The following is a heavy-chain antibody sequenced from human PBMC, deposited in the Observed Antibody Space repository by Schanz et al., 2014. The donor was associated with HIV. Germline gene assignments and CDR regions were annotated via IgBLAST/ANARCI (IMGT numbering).Heavy chain of an antibody. D-gene: IGHD6-19*01. CDR3: ARVKPYSSGWYGGYFQH. V-gene: IGHV1-69*01. CDR1: GGTFSRHA. CDR2: IIPIFGTA. Sequence: QVQLVQSGAEVKKPGSSVKVSCKASGGTFSRHAINWVRQAPGQGLEWMGGIIPIFGTANYAQKFQGRVTITADESTSTAYMELSSLRSEDTAVYYCARVKPYSSGWYGGYFQHWGQGTLNTVS. J-gene: IGHJ1*01.